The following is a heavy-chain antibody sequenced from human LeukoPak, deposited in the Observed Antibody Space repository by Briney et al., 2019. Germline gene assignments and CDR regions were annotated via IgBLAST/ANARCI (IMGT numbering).Heavy chain of an antibody. D-gene: IGHD3-10*01. CDR1: GYTFTSYG. CDR2: ISAYNGNT. J-gene: IGHJ6*02. Sequence: PWVSVKVSCKASGYTFTSYGISWVRQAPGQGLEWMGWISAYNGNTNYAQKLQGRVTMTTDTSTSTAYMELRSLRSDDTAVYYCARQNLLLWFGELLGPQSGYYYGMDVWGQGTTVTVSS. V-gene: IGHV1-18*01. CDR3: ARQNLLLWFGELLGPQSGYYYGMDV.